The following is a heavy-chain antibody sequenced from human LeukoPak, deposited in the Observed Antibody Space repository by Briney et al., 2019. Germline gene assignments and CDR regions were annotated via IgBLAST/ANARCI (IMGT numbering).Heavy chain of an antibody. V-gene: IGHV4-61*02. CDR2: IYTSGST. D-gene: IGHD3-16*02. Sequence: PSQTLSLTCTVSGGSISSGSYYWSWIRQPAGKGLEWIGRIYTSGSTNYNPSLKSRVTISVDTSKNQLSLKLSSVTAADTAVYYCARANRYDLYFDYWGQGTLVTVSS. CDR3: ARANRYDLYFDY. CDR1: GGSISSGSYY. J-gene: IGHJ4*02.